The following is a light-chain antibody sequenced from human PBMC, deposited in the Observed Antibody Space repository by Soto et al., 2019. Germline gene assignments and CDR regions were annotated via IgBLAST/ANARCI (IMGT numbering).Light chain of an antibody. J-gene: IGLJ1*01. CDR2: DVS. CDR1: SSDVGGYDY. CDR3: SSYTSSSLYV. Sequence: QSVLTQPASVSGSPGQSITISCTGTSSDVGGYDYVSWYQHHPGKAPKLMIYDVSNRPSGVSNRFSGSKSGNTASLTISGLQSEDAADYYCSSYTSSSLYVFGTGTKVTVL. V-gene: IGLV2-14*03.